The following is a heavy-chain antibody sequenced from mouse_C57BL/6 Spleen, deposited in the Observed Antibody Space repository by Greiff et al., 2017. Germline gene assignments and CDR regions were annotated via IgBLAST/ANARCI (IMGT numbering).Heavy chain of an antibody. Sequence: VQLVESGAELARPGASVKMSCKASGYTFTSYTMHWVKQRPGQGLEWIGYINPSSGYTKYNQKFKDKATLTADKSSSTAYMQLSSLTSQDSAVYYCARRDLLYDAMDYWGQGTSVTVSS. CDR2: INPSSGYT. D-gene: IGHD2-12*01. CDR1: GYTFTSYT. J-gene: IGHJ4*01. V-gene: IGHV1-4*01. CDR3: ARRDLLYDAMDY.